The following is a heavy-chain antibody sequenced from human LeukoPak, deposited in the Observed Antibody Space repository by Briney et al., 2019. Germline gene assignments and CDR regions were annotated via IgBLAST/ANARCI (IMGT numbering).Heavy chain of an antibody. CDR2: IYYSGST. D-gene: IGHD3-22*01. CDR1: GGSISSSSYY. V-gene: IGHV4-39*07. CDR3: TRAASSGPLFTYHMDV. J-gene: IGHJ6*03. Sequence: SETLSLTCTVSGGSISSSSYYWGWIRQPPGKGLEWIGSIYYSGSTYYNPSLKSRVTISVDTSKNQFSLRLSSVTAADTAVYYCTRAASSGPLFTYHMDVWGKGTTVTVSS.